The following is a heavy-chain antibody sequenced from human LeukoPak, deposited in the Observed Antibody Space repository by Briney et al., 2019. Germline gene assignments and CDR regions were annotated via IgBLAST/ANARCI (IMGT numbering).Heavy chain of an antibody. CDR3: ASGTYGDYSFDF. Sequence: GASVKVSCKASGYTFTGYYIHWVRQAPGQGLEWMGRISPKSGDTDYSQKFQGGVTLTSDSSITTAYMELNRLTSDATAVYYCASGTYGDYSFDFWGQGTLATVSS. J-gene: IGHJ4*02. CDR1: GYTFTGYY. D-gene: IGHD4-17*01. CDR2: ISPKSGDT. V-gene: IGHV1-2*06.